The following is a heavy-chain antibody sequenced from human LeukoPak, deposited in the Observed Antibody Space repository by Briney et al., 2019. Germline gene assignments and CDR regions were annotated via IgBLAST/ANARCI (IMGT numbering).Heavy chain of an antibody. CDR1: GFTFSSYA. CDR2: IRGSGGST. V-gene: IGHV3-23*01. D-gene: IGHD6-19*01. J-gene: IGHJ4*02. CDR3: AKDGAVAGKAQGHYYFDD. Sequence: PGGSLRLSCAASGFTFSSYAMSWVRQAPGKGLEWVSAIRGSGGSTYYADSVKGRFTISRDNSKNTLYLQMNSLRAEDTAVYYCAKDGAVAGKAQGHYYFDDWGQGTLVTVSS.